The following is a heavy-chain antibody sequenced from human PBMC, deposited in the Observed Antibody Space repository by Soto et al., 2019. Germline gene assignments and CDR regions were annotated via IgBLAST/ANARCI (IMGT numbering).Heavy chain of an antibody. CDR1: GYTFTGYY. CDR2: INPNSGGT. D-gene: IGHD6-6*01. V-gene: IGHV1-2*04. Sequence: ASVKVSCKASGYTFTGYYMHWVLQAPGQGLEWMGWINPNSGGTNYAQKFQGWVTMTRDTSISTAYMELSRLRSDDTAVYYCASASSIAASSNLDECGQGNLVTVYS. CDR3: ASASSIAASSNLDE. J-gene: IGHJ4*02.